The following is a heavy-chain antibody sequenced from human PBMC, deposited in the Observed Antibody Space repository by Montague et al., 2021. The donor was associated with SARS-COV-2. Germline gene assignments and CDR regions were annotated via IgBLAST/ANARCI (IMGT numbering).Heavy chain of an antibody. J-gene: IGHJ4*02. D-gene: IGHD4-17*01. CDR3: ARSYGDYRDSYFDY. Sequence: PALVKPTQTLTLTCTFSGFSLSTSGVGVGWTRQPPGKALEWLALIDWDEDQYYSTSLKTRLTISKDTSKNQVVLTMTNMDPIDTATYYCARSYGDYRDSYFDYWGQGTLVTVSS. CDR1: GFSLSTSGVG. V-gene: IGHV2-70*01. CDR2: IDWDEDQ.